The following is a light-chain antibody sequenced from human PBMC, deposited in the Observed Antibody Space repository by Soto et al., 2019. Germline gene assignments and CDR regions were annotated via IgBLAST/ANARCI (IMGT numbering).Light chain of an antibody. CDR2: SAS. CDR1: QSVGRA. Sequence: EIVMTQSPATLSVSPGERVTLSCRASQSVGRALAWYQQKPGQAPRLLIYSASTRATGIPGRFSGSGSGTEFTLAISSLQSEDFAVYYCQQYIKWPPTFTFGQGTKLEI. V-gene: IGKV3-15*01. J-gene: IGKJ2*01. CDR3: QQYIKWPPTFT.